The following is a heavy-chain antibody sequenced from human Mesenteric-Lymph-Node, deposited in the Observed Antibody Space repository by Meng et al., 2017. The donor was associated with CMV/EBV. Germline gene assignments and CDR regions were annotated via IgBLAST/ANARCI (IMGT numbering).Heavy chain of an antibody. Sequence: SNGMNRVRQGQEKGREEVKYINDDSGNKYYTESRKSQFTNTRNKSKNTLYMQMNSLKAEDTSVYYCAKVPRIAVAGTGGDYWGQGTLVTVSS. CDR2: INDDSGNK. J-gene: IGHJ4*02. CDR1: SNG. CDR3: AKVPRIAVAGTGGDY. D-gene: IGHD6-19*01. V-gene: IGHV3-23*01.